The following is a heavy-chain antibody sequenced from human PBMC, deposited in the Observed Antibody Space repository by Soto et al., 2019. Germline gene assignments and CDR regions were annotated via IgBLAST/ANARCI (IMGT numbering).Heavy chain of an antibody. V-gene: IGHV4-59*01. CDR3: ARVTYDSFTAYSYYFDY. D-gene: IGHD3-9*01. CDR1: GDSIRPYY. CDR2: AYYSGSV. J-gene: IGHJ4*02. Sequence: SETLSLTCTVSGDSIRPYYWTWIRQPPGKGLEWIGYAYYSGSVNYKSSLKSRVTMSVDTSKNQFSLRLNSVTAADTVVYFCARVTYDSFTAYSYYFDYWGQGTLVTVSS.